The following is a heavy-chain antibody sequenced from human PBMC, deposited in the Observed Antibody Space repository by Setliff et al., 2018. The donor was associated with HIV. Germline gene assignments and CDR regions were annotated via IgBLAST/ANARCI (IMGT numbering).Heavy chain of an antibody. V-gene: IGHV4-31*03. CDR1: GGSISSGVYY. D-gene: IGHD3-22*01. CDR2: IYHSGST. J-gene: IGHJ1*01. Sequence: NPSETLSLTCTVSGGSISSGVYYWSWIRLHPGKGLEWIGYIYHSGSTYYNPSLKSRVSISLDTSKNQFSLKLSSVTAADTAVYYCARRRITMIVAPFQHWGQGTLVTVSS. CDR3: ARRRITMIVAPFQH.